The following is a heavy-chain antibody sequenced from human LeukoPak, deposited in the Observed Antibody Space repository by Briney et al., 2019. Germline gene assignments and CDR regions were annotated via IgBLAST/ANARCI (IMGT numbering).Heavy chain of an antibody. CDR3: ARELGGYFDY. D-gene: IGHD3-3*01. Sequence: PGRSLRLSCAASAFTFSSYGMHWVRQAPGKGLEWVAVIWYDGSNKYYADSVKGRFTISRDNSKNTLYLQMNSLRAEDTAVYYCARELGGYFDYWGQGTLVTVSS. CDR1: AFTFSSYG. V-gene: IGHV3-33*01. CDR2: IWYDGSNK. J-gene: IGHJ4*02.